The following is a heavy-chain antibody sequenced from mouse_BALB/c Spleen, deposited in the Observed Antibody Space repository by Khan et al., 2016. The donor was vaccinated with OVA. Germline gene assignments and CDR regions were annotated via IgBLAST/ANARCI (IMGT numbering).Heavy chain of an antibody. CDR1: GYTFTSNT. D-gene: IGHD2-14*01. Sequence: VQLQQSGAELARPGASVKMSCKASGYTFTSNTMPWVKQRPGQGLEWIGNINPRISYTNYNQKFKDKPTLPADKSSSTAYMQLGSLTFEDSAVYYCTRRTTGYAMDYWGQGTSVTVSS. CDR2: INPRISYT. V-gene: IGHV1-4*01. J-gene: IGHJ4*01. CDR3: TRRTTGYAMDY.